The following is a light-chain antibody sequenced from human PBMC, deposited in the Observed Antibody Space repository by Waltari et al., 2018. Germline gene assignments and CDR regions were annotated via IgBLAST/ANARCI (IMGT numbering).Light chain of an antibody. Sequence: TQSPGTLSLSPGERATLSCRASQSVSSSYLAWYQQKPGQAPRVLIHGASNRATGIPDRFSGSGSGTDFVLTISRLEPEDFAVYYCQQYGSSPWTFGQGTKVEIK. V-gene: IGKV3-20*01. CDR2: GAS. J-gene: IGKJ1*01. CDR3: QQYGSSPWT. CDR1: QSVSSSY.